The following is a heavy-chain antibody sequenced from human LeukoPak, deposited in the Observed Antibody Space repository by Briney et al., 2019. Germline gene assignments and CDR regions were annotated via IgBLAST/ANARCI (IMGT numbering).Heavy chain of an antibody. CDR2: IYYTGST. J-gene: IGHJ5*02. CDR3: ARRDYFGSGSPQSLAWFDP. Sequence: PSETLSLTCTVSGGSVSSFYWNWIRQPPGKGLEWIGNIYYTGSTSYNLSLMSRVTILVDTSKNQISLKLTSVTAADTAVYYCARRDYFGSGSPQSLAWFDPWGQGTLVTVSS. D-gene: IGHD3-10*01. V-gene: IGHV4-59*08. CDR1: GGSVSSFY.